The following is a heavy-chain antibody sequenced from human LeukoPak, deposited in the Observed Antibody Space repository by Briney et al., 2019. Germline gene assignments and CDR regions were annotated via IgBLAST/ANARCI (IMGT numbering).Heavy chain of an antibody. J-gene: IGHJ3*02. CDR2: VYDSGST. D-gene: IGHD6-13*01. Sequence: AEALSLTCTVSGGSISGYYWSWIRQPPGRRLEGIGYVYDSGSTTYNPSLKSRVTISVDRSKNQFSLKLSSVTAAHTAVYYCARQQLFAHDAFDIWGQGTMVTVSS. CDR3: ARQQLFAHDAFDI. CDR1: GGSISGYY. V-gene: IGHV4-59*08.